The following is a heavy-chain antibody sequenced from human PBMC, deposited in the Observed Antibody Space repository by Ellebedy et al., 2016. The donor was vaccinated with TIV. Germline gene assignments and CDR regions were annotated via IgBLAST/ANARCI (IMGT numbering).Heavy chain of an antibody. V-gene: IGHV3-21*01. Sequence: GESLKISCAASGFTFSSFTMNWVRQAPGKGLEWVSSISSSGTYIHHTDSVKGRFPISRDNAENSLYLQMNSLRVEDTAVYYCARPAASYSSSWYDFDCWGQGTLVTVSS. J-gene: IGHJ4*02. CDR2: ISSSGTYI. D-gene: IGHD6-13*01. CDR1: GFTFSSFT. CDR3: ARPAASYSSSWYDFDC.